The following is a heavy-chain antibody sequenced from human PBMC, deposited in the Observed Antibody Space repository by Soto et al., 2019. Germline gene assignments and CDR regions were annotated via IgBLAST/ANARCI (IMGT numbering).Heavy chain of an antibody. D-gene: IGHD1-26*01. CDR3: SRVDSGSYSQAFDI. CDR1: GYTFTSYA. J-gene: IGHJ3*02. Sequence: ASVKVSCKASGYTFTSYAMHWVRQAPGQRLEWMGWINAGNGNTKYSQKFQGRVTITRDTSASTAYMELSSLRSEDTAVYYCSRVDSGSYSQAFDIWRQGTMITVSS. V-gene: IGHV1-3*01. CDR2: INAGNGNT.